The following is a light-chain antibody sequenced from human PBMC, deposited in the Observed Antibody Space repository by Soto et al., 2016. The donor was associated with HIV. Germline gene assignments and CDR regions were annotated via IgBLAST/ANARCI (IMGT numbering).Light chain of an antibody. V-gene: IGLV3-21*03. CDR1: NIGSKS. CDR3: QVWDTSSDHVI. Sequence: SYELTQPPSVSVAPGKTARITCEGNNIGSKSVHWYQQKPGQAPVLVVYDDNDRPSGIPKRFSGFNPGDTATLTISGVEAGDEAEYYCQVWDTSSDHVIFGGGTKLTVL. CDR2: DDN. J-gene: IGLJ2*01.